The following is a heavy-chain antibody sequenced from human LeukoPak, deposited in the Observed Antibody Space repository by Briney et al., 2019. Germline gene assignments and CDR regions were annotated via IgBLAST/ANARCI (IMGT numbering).Heavy chain of an antibody. V-gene: IGHV3-23*01. Sequence: GGSLRLSCAASGFTFSNYAMSWVRQAPGKGLEWVSAISGSGVSIYYADSVKGRFTISRDNSKNTLYLQMNGLRAEDTAVYYCAKDPRGYYYGMDVWGKGTTVTVSS. CDR3: AKDPRGYYYGMDV. J-gene: IGHJ6*04. D-gene: IGHD3-10*01. CDR2: ISGSGVSI. CDR1: GFTFSNYA.